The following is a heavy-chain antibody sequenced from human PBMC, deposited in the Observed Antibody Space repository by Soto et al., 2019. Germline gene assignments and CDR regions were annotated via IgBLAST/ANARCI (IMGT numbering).Heavy chain of an antibody. J-gene: IGHJ4*02. CDR3: VKGGIPAAGRYWNYFDY. Sequence: GGSLRLTCSASGFTFSTYAMHWVRQAPGKGLEYVSALNSTGGSTYYADSVKGRFTISSYNSQNTMYLQVSSLRAEDTAVYYCVKGGIPAAGRYWNYFDYWGQGILVSVSS. CDR1: GFTFSTYA. D-gene: IGHD6-13*01. V-gene: IGHV3-64D*06. CDR2: LNSTGGST.